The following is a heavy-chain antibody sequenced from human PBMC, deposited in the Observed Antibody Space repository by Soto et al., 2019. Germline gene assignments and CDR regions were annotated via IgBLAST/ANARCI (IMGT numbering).Heavy chain of an antibody. D-gene: IGHD3-22*01. CDR1: GGSISSGGYY. CDR3: ARGDYYDSSGDADAFDI. CDR2: IYYSGST. V-gene: IGHV4-31*03. J-gene: IGHJ3*02. Sequence: KPSETLSLTCTVSGGSISSGGYYWSWIRQHPGKGLEWIGYIYYSGSTYYSPSLKGRVTISVDTSKNQFSLKLSSVTAADTAVYYCARGDYYDSSGDADAFDIWGQGTMVTVS.